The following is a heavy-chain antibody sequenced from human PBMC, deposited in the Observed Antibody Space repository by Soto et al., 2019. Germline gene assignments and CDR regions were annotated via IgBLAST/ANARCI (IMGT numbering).Heavy chain of an antibody. Sequence: GPSVKVSRPASGYTFTGYYMHWVRQAPGQGLEWMGWINPNSGGTNYAQKFQGWVTMTRDTSISTAYMELSRLRSDDTAVYYCARAEITVNDAFDIWGQGTMVTVSS. CDR3: ARAEITVNDAFDI. CDR1: GYTFTGYY. V-gene: IGHV1-2*04. CDR2: INPNSGGT. J-gene: IGHJ3*02. D-gene: IGHD3-16*01.